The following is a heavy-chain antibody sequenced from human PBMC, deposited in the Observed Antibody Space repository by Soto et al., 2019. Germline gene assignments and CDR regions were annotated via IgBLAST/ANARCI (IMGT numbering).Heavy chain of an antibody. CDR1: GGSIISADSY. V-gene: IGHV4-30-2*03. CDR2: IYYSGST. D-gene: IGHD6-13*01. CDR3: ARQSAYRQQLVRRRYGMDV. Sequence: PSETLSLTCAVSGGSIISADSYWFWIRKHPGKGLEWIGSIYYSGSTYYNPSLKSRVTISVDTSKNQFSLKLSSVTAADTAVYYCARQSAYRQQLVRRRYGMDVWGQGTTVTVSS. J-gene: IGHJ6*02.